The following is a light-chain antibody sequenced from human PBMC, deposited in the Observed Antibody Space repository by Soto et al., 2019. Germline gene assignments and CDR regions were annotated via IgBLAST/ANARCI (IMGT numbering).Light chain of an antibody. J-gene: IGKJ4*01. CDR1: HYISNY. CDR2: AAS. V-gene: IGKV1-39*01. CDR3: QQTYTTLIT. Sequence: DIQMTQSPSSLSASVGDRVTLTCRTSHYISNYLNWYQQKPGKAPKLLIYAASGLQSGVPSRFSGSGYGTHFTLTISSLQPEDSATYYCQQTYTTLITFGGGTKVDIK.